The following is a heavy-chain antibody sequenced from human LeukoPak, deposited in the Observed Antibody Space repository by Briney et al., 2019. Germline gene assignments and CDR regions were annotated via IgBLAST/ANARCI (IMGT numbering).Heavy chain of an antibody. D-gene: IGHD5-18*01. V-gene: IGHV4-39*07. J-gene: IGHJ4*02. Sequence: SETLSLTCTVSGGSISSSSYYWGWIRQLPGKGLEWIGSIYYSGSTYYNPSLKSRVTISVDTSKNQFSLKLSSVTAADTAVYYCAKEGGYSYGDAPLHFDYWGQGTLATVSS. CDR1: GGSISSSSYY. CDR3: AKEGGYSYGDAPLHFDY. CDR2: IYYSGST.